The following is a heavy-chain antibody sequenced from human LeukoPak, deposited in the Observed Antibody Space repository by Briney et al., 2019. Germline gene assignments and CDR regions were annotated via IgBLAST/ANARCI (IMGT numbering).Heavy chain of an antibody. Sequence: PSETLSLTCAVYGGSFSGYYWSWIRQPPGKGLEWIEEINHSGSTNYNPSLKSRVTISVDTSKNQFSLKLSSVTAADTAVYYCARGPPLRGRFDPWGQGTLVTVSS. J-gene: IGHJ5*02. CDR3: ARGPPLRGRFDP. CDR2: INHSGST. V-gene: IGHV4-34*01. D-gene: IGHD5-24*01. CDR1: GGSFSGYY.